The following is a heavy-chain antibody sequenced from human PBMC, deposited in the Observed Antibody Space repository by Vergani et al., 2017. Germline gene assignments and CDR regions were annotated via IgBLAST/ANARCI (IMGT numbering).Heavy chain of an antibody. J-gene: IGHJ5*02. D-gene: IGHD1-14*01. CDR1: GFTFNHYG. V-gene: IGHV3-33*01. CDR2: TWYDGNNK. Sequence: QVQLVESGGGVVQPGRSLRLSCAASGFTFNHYGMHWVRQATGKGLEWVAVTWYDGNNKQYADSVKGRFTISRDNSKSTMYLQMNRLRDEDTGVYYCARDLRLLYNRFDPWGQGTLVTVSS. CDR3: ARDLRLLYNRFDP.